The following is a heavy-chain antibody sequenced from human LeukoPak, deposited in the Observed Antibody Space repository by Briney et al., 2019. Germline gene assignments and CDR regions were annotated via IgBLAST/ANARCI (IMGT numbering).Heavy chain of an antibody. CDR3: ARYGDPWYFDL. V-gene: IGHV4-59*01. Sequence: SETLSLTCTVSGCSISSYYWSWIRQPPGKGLEWIGYIYYSGSTNYNPSLKSRVTISVDTSKNQFSLKLSSVTAADTAVYYCARYGDPWYFDLWGRGTLVPVSS. D-gene: IGHD7-27*01. CDR2: IYYSGST. CDR1: GCSISSYY. J-gene: IGHJ2*01.